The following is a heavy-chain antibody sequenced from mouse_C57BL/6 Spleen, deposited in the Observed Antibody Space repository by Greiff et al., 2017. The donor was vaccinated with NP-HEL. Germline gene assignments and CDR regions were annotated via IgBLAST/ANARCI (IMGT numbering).Heavy chain of an antibody. Sequence: QVQLQQSGAELVKPGASVKLSCKASGYTFTSYWMHWVKQRPGQGLEWIGMIHPNSGSTNYNEKFKSKATLTVDKSSSTAYMQLSSLTSEDSAVYYCAIPDSSGYVGHYFDYWGQGTTLTVSS. V-gene: IGHV1-64*01. J-gene: IGHJ2*01. CDR2: IHPNSGST. CDR3: AIPDSSGYVGHYFDY. CDR1: GYTFTSYW. D-gene: IGHD3-2*02.